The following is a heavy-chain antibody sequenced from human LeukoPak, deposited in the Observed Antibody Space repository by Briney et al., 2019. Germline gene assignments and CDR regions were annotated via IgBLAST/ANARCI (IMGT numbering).Heavy chain of an antibody. D-gene: IGHD5-18*01. CDR2: IYTSGST. CDR1: GGSISSGSYY. J-gene: IGHJ4*02. V-gene: IGHV4-61*02. CDR3: ARDGGYSYGYDY. Sequence: SETLSLTCTVSGGSISSGSYYWSWIRQPAGKGLEWIGRIYTSGSTNYNPSLKSRVTISVDTSKNQFSLKLSSVTAADTAVYYCARDGGYSYGYDYWGQGPWSPSPQ.